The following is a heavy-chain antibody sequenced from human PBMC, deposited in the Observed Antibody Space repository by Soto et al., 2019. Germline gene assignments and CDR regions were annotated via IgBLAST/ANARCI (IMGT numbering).Heavy chain of an antibody. V-gene: IGHV1-8*01. J-gene: IGHJ6*03. CDR3: ARGTLDEGPTRDYYYYYMDV. Sequence: GASVKVSCKASGYTFTSYDINWVRQATGQGLEWMGWMNPNSGNTGYAQKFQGRVTMTRNTSISTAYMELSSLRSEDTAVYYCARGTLDEGPTRDYYYYYMDVWGKGTTVTVSS. D-gene: IGHD1-1*01. CDR2: MNPNSGNT. CDR1: GYTFTSYD.